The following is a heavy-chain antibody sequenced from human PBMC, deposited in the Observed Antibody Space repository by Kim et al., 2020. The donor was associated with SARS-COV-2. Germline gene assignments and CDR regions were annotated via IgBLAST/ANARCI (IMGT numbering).Heavy chain of an antibody. Sequence: GGSLRLSCAASGFTFSDYYMSWIRQAPGKGLEWVSYISSSGSTIYYADSVKGRFTISRDNAKNSLYLQMNSLRAEDTAVYYCARELVTYYYDSSGYYFDACDIWGHGTMVTVSS. J-gene: IGHJ3*02. V-gene: IGHV3-11*04. CDR1: GFTFSDYY. CDR3: ARELVTYYYDSSGYYFDACDI. D-gene: IGHD3-22*01. CDR2: ISSSGSTI.